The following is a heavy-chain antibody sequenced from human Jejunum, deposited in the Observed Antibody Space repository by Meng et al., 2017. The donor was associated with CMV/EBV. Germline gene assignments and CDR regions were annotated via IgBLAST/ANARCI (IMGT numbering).Heavy chain of an antibody. J-gene: IGHJ4*02. V-gene: IGHV3-30*04. CDR3: ARDPGVDF. CDR1: GFTFNNFP. Sequence: SCVAFGFTFNNFPIHWVRKAPGKGLEWVAVISSDATKQHYAESVKGRFTISRDNSKSTLYLQMNSLRAEDTAVYYCARDPGVDFWGQGTLVTVSS. CDR2: ISSDATKQ. D-gene: IGHD3-3*01.